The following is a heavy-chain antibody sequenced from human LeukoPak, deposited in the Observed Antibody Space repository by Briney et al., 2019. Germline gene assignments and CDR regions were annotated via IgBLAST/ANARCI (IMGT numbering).Heavy chain of an antibody. V-gene: IGHV4-34*01. Sequence: SETLSLTCAVYGGSFSGYYWSWIRQPPGKGLEWIGEINHSGSTNHNPSLKSRVTISVDTSKNQFSLKLSSVTAADTAVYYCASSGVAGMRMVSFDYWGQGTLVTVSS. CDR3: ASSGVAGMRMVSFDY. D-gene: IGHD6-19*01. CDR1: GGSFSGYY. CDR2: INHSGST. J-gene: IGHJ4*02.